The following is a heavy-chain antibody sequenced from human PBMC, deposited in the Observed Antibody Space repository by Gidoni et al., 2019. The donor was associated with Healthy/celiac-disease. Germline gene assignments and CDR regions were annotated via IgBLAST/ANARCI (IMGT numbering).Heavy chain of an antibody. J-gene: IGHJ4*02. CDR2: TYYRAKWYN. Sequence: QVQLQQSGPGLVKPSQTLSLTCAISGDSVSSNSAAWNWIRQSPSRGLEWLGRTYYRAKWYNDYAVSVKSRITITPDTSKNQFSLQLNSVTPEDTAVYYCARGPAGPAAMSSGDYFDYWGQGTLVTVSS. CDR1: GDSVSSNSAA. V-gene: IGHV6-1*01. CDR3: ARGPAGPAAMSSGDYFDY. D-gene: IGHD2-2*01.